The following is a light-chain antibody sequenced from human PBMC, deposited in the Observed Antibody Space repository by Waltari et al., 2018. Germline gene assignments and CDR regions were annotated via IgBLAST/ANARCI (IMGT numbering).Light chain of an antibody. CDR3: QQDYTTPYT. CDR1: QVINKE. J-gene: IGKJ2*01. Sequence: DIQMTQSPSSLSASVGDRVTVTCRASQVINKELSWYQQKLGKAPTLLIYAASSLQPGVSSRFSGSGSGTDFTLTFSRLQPEDVASYYCQQDYTTPYTFGQGTKVEIK. CDR2: AAS. V-gene: IGKV1-27*01.